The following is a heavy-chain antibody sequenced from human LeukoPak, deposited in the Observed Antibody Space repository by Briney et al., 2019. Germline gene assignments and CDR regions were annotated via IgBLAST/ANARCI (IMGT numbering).Heavy chain of an antibody. J-gene: IGHJ4*02. CDR3: AADRRYSSGWYPY. CDR2: INPNSGGT. CDR1: GYTFTGYY. D-gene: IGHD6-19*01. V-gene: IGHV1-2*02. Sequence: ASVKVSCKASGYTFTGYYMHWVRQAPGQGLEWMGWINPNSGGTNYAQKFQGRVTVTTDTSTSTAYMELRSLRSDDTAVYYCAADRRYSSGWYPYWGQGTLVTVSS.